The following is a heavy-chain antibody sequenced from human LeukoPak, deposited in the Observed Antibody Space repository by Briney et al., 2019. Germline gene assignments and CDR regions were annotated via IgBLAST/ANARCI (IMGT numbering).Heavy chain of an antibody. J-gene: IGHJ1*01. CDR1: GGSITTTNW. D-gene: IGHD1-26*01. V-gene: IGHV4-4*02. CDR3: TRESGAFSPFGF. CDR2: VHMMGAT. Sequence: SETLSLTCAVSGGSITTTNWWSWVRQPPGKGLEWIGEVHMMGATNYNLSLESRVSMSIDKSKNHLSLEVTSVTAADTAIYYCTRESGAFSPFGFWGQGTLVTVSS.